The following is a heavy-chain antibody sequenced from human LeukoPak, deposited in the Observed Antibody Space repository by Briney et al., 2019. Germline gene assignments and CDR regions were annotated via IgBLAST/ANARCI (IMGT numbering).Heavy chain of an antibody. CDR1: GFTFSGYG. CDR2: IRYDGSNK. CDR3: AKHYGDYLWYFDL. Sequence: GGSLRLSCAASGFTFSGYGMHWVRQAPGKGLEWVAFIRYDGSNKYYADSVKGRFTISRDNSKNTLYLQMNSLRAEDTAVYYCAKHYGDYLWYFDLWGRGTLVTVSS. V-gene: IGHV3-30*02. D-gene: IGHD4-17*01. J-gene: IGHJ2*01.